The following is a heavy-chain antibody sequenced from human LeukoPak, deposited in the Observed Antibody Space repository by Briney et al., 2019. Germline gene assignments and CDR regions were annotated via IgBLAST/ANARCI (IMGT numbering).Heavy chain of an antibody. CDR3: ARDPPVDYGNYFVV. D-gene: IGHD4-17*01. J-gene: IGHJ6*02. CDR1: GFTVSTNY. Sequence: GGTLTLYCAASGFTVSTNYLRWVRQAPGRGLEGVLVIFSGGTKYYQNSVNGRFTNSRHKSKNTLYLQMNSLRAEDTAVYYCARDPPVDYGNYFVVWGQGTTVTVSS. V-gene: IGHV3-53*04. CDR2: IFSGGTK.